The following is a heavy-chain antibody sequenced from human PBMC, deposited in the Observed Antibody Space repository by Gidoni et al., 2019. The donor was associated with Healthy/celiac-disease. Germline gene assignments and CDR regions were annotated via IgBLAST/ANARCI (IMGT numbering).Heavy chain of an antibody. Sequence: QVQLQESGPGLVKPSGTLSLTCAVSGGSISSNHWWNWVRQPPGEGLEWIGEIYHGRSTDYNPSLKSRVTISVDKSKNQFSLRLSSVTAADTAVYYCARDIPRRQAARLLSDYGMDVWGQGTTVTVSS. CDR3: ARDIPRRQAARLLSDYGMDV. CDR2: IYHGRST. J-gene: IGHJ6*02. V-gene: IGHV4-4*02. D-gene: IGHD6-6*01. CDR1: GGSISSNHW.